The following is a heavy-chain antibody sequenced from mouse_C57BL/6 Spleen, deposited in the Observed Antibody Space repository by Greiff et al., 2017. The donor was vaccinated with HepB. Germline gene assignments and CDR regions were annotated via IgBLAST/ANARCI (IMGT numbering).Heavy chain of an antibody. J-gene: IGHJ4*01. V-gene: IGHV1-15*01. CDR1: GYTFTDYE. CDR3: TRRLYDGYYGVDY. Sequence: VQLQQSGAELVRPGASVTLSCKASGYTFTDYEMHWVKQTPVHGLEWIGAIDPETGGTAYNQKFKGKAILTADKSSSTAYMELRSLTSEDSAVYYCTRRLYDGYYGVDYWGQGTSVTVSS. D-gene: IGHD2-3*01. CDR2: IDPETGGT.